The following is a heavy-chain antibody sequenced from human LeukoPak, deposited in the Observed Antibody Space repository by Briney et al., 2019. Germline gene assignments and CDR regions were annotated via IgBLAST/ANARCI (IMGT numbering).Heavy chain of an antibody. CDR2: IHNSGNT. V-gene: IGHV4-59*08. Sequence: SETLSLTCSVSGGSMSSYNWSSIRQPPGKGLEWIWYIHNSGNTHYHPCLKSRFTVSVDTSKNQFSLKLTSVTAADTDVYYCARRGDSSGWYFFDYWGQGTLVTVSS. CDR1: GGSMSSYN. CDR3: ARRGDSSGWYFFDY. J-gene: IGHJ4*02. D-gene: IGHD6-19*01.